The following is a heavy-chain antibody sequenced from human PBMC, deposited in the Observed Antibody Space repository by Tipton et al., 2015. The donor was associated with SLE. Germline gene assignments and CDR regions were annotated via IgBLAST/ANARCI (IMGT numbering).Heavy chain of an antibody. CDR1: GLTFSSFG. Sequence: SGLTFSSFGMHWVRQAPGKGLEWVAFIWHDGRNEYYADSVKGRFTISRDNARSSLYLQMNSLSADDTALYYCVKDESEYYFRYFDSWGQGTLVTVSS. V-gene: IGHV3-30*02. J-gene: IGHJ4*02. CDR3: VKDESEYYFRYFDS. D-gene: IGHD2/OR15-2a*01. CDR2: IWHDGRNE.